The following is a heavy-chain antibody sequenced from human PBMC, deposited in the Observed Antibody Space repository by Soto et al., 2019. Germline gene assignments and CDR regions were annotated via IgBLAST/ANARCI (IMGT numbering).Heavy chain of an antibody. CDR3: VKGEYYYDSSGYYPFDY. CDR1: GFNVRANY. V-gene: IGHV3-53*05. J-gene: IGHJ4*02. D-gene: IGHD3-22*01. Sequence: GGSLRLSCAVSGFNVRANYMSWVRQAPGKGLEWVSVIYSGGTTYYADSVKGRFTISRDNSKNTQYLQMSSLRADDTALYYCVKGEYYYDSSGYYPFDYWGQGTLVTVSS. CDR2: IYSGGTT.